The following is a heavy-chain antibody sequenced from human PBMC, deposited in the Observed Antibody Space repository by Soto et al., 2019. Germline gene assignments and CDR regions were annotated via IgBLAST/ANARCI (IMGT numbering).Heavy chain of an antibody. J-gene: IGHJ6*02. CDR1: GFSLSTCW. V-gene: IGHV3-7*01. CDR2: IMQDGSDK. Sequence: EVQLVESGGGLVQPGGSLRLSCTASGFSLSTCWLTWVRQAPGKGLEWVANIMQDGSDKYYVDSVKGRFTISRDNAKNSLYLQMTSLRAVDTAVYYCASKRHYFYGLDVWGQGTTVTVSS. CDR3: ASKRHYFYGLDV.